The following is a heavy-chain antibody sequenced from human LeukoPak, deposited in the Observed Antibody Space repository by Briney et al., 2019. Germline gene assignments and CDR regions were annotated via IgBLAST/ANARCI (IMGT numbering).Heavy chain of an antibody. Sequence: ASVKVSCKASGYTFTSYAMNWVRQAPGQGLEWMGWINTNTGNPTYAQGFTGRFVFSLDTSVSTAYLQISSLKAEDTAVYYCARDSSLWVQDYYDSSGYSDPPRGNGMDVWGQGTTVTVSS. V-gene: IGHV7-4-1*02. J-gene: IGHJ6*02. CDR3: ARDSSLWVQDYYDSSGYSDPPRGNGMDV. CDR1: GYTFTSYA. CDR2: INTNTGNP. D-gene: IGHD3-22*01.